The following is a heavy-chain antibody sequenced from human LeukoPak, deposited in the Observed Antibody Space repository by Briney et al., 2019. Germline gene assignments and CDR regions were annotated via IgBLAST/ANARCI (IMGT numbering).Heavy chain of an antibody. D-gene: IGHD3-22*01. Sequence: PGGSLRLSCAVSGFTFSSYAMSWIRQPAGKGLEWIGRIYTSGSTNYNPSLKSRVTMSVDTSKNQFSLKLSSVTAADTAVYYCARHELVVVRSYNWFDPWGQGTLVTVSS. V-gene: IGHV4-4*07. CDR1: GFTFSSYA. CDR3: ARHELVVVRSYNWFDP. CDR2: IYTSGST. J-gene: IGHJ5*02.